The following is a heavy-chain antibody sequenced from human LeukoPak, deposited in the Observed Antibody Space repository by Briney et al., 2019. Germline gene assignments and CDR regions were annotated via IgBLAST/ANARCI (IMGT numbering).Heavy chain of an antibody. V-gene: IGHV3-30*02. CDR1: GFTFSSYG. J-gene: IGHJ4*02. CDR3: ARPLYCSGTTCHSHFDD. D-gene: IGHD2-2*01. CDR2: IRYDGSNK. Sequence: PGGSLRLSCAASGFTFSSYGMHWVRQAPGKGLEWVAFIRYDGSNKYYADSVKGRFTISRDNSKNTLYLQMNSLRAEDTAVYYCARPLYCSGTTCHSHFDDWGQGTLVTVSS.